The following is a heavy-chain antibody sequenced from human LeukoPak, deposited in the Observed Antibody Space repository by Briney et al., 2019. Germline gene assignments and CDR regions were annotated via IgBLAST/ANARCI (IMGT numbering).Heavy chain of an antibody. D-gene: IGHD2/OR15-2a*01. V-gene: IGHV4-59*01. Sequence: SETLSLTCTVSGGSISSYYWSWIRQPPGKGLEWIGYIYYSGSTNYNPSLKSRVTISVDTSKNQFSLKLSSVTAADTAVYYCARTAFGSLDYWGQGTLVTVSS. J-gene: IGHJ4*02. CDR2: IYYSGST. CDR3: ARTAFGSLDY. CDR1: GGSISSYY.